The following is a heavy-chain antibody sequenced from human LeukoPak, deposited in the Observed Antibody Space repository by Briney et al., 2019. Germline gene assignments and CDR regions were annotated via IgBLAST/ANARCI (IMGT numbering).Heavy chain of an antibody. CDR3: ARVPVLRFLEWLPVDAFDI. V-gene: IGHV4-34*01. J-gene: IGHJ3*02. D-gene: IGHD3-3*01. Sequence: PSETLSLTCAVYGGSFSGHYWSWIRQPPGKGLEWIGEINHSGSTNYNPSLKSRVTISVDTSKNQFSLKLSSVTAADTAVYYCARVPVLRFLEWLPVDAFDIWGQGTMVTVSS. CDR2: INHSGST. CDR1: GGSFSGHY.